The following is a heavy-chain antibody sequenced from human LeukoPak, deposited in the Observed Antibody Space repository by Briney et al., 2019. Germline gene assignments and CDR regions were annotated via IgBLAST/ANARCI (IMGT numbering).Heavy chain of an antibody. J-gene: IGHJ6*03. V-gene: IGHV3-48*01. Sequence: PGGSLRLSCAASGFTFSSCSMNWVRQAPGKGLEWVSYISSSSSTIYYADSVKGRFTISRDNAKNSLYLQMNSLRAEDTAVYYCARDRAYYYMDVWGKGTTVTVSS. CDR2: ISSSSSTI. CDR3: ARDRAYYYMDV. CDR1: GFTFSSCS.